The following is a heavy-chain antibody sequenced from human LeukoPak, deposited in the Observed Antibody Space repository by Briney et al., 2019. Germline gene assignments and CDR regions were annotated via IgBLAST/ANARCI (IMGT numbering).Heavy chain of an antibody. V-gene: IGHV1-18*01. CDR2: ISTDNGDT. D-gene: IGHD6-13*01. CDR1: GYTFTTYG. J-gene: IGHJ4*02. CDR3: ARSSSWDY. Sequence: ASVNVSCKSSGYTFTTYGITWVRQAPGQGLEWMGWISTDNGDTNYAQKLQGRVTMTTDTSTSTAYMELRSLRSDDTAVYYCARSSSWDYWGQGTLVTVSS.